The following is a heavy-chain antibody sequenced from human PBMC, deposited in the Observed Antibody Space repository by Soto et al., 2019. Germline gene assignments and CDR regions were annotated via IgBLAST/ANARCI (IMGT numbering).Heavy chain of an antibody. D-gene: IGHD3-10*01. CDR1: GITFGGRA. J-gene: IGHJ4*02. Sequence: PGGSLRLSCVASGITFGGRAMSWVRQAPGEGLEWVSTITDTGGGTKYADSVRGRFTMSRDNSKKTLYLQMNSLRVEDSALYYCARGSTDSYPGSRIFDFWGRGTLVTVSS. V-gene: IGHV3-23*01. CDR3: ARGSTDSYPGSRIFDF. CDR2: ITDTGGGT.